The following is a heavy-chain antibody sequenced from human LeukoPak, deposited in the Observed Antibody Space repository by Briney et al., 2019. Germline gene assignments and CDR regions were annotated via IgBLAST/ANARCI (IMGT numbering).Heavy chain of an antibody. Sequence: GGSLRLSCAASGFTFSSYAMSWVRQAPGKGLEWVSALSGSGGSTYYADSVKGRFTISRDNSKNTLYLQMNSLRAEDTAVYYCAKDGSPYDFWSGYYDPFDYWGQGTLVTVSS. CDR1: GFTFSSYA. CDR3: AKDGSPYDFWSGYYDPFDY. CDR2: LSGSGGST. V-gene: IGHV3-23*01. J-gene: IGHJ4*02. D-gene: IGHD3-3*01.